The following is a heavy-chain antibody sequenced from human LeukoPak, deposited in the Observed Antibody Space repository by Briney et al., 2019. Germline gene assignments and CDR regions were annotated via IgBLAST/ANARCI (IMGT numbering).Heavy chain of an antibody. CDR1: GLTFSSYN. J-gene: IGHJ4*02. CDR2: ISNSSNYI. Sequence: NPGGSLRLSCAASGLTFSSYNMNWVRQAPGKGLEWVSFISNSSNYIYYADSVKGRFTISRDNAKNSLFLQMNSLRAEDTAVYYCARGTPTTRDFDYWGLGTLVTVSS. V-gene: IGHV3-21*01. CDR3: ARGTPTTRDFDY. D-gene: IGHD4-11*01.